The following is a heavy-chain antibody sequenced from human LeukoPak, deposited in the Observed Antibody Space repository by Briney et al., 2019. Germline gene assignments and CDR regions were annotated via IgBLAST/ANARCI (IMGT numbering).Heavy chain of an antibody. V-gene: IGHV3-48*03. CDR1: GFTFSSYE. Sequence: GGSLSLSCAASGFTFSSYEMNWVRQAPGKGLEWVSYISSSGSTIYYADSVKGRFTISRDNAKNSLYLQMNSLRAEDTAVYYCARSGRFGDYIFDYWGQGTLVTVSS. CDR2: ISSSGSTI. D-gene: IGHD4-17*01. CDR3: ARSGRFGDYIFDY. J-gene: IGHJ4*02.